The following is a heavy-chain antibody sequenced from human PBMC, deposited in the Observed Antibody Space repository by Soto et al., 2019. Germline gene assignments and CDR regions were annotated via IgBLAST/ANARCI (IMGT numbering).Heavy chain of an antibody. V-gene: IGHV4-39*01. Sequence: QLQLQESGPGLVKPSETLSLTCTVSGGSISSSSYYWGWIRQPPGKGLEWIGSIYYSGSTYYNPSLKSRVTXXVXTXXNQFSLKLSSVTAADTAVYYCARQGTAMVASYFDYWGQGTLVTVSS. D-gene: IGHD5-18*01. CDR2: IYYSGST. CDR3: ARQGTAMVASYFDY. J-gene: IGHJ4*02. CDR1: GGSISSSSYY.